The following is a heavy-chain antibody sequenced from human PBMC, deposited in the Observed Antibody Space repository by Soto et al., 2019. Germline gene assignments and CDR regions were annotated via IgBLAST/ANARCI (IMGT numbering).Heavy chain of an antibody. CDR3: ARVVDTAMVTGSWFDP. D-gene: IGHD5-18*01. CDR1: GGTFSSYA. Sequence: QVQLVQSGAEVKKPGSSVKVSCKASGGTFSSYAISWVRQAPGQGLEWMGGIIPIFGTANYAQKFQGRVTITADKSTSTAYMEMSSLRSEDTAVYYCARVVDTAMVTGSWFDPWGQGTLVTVSS. V-gene: IGHV1-69*06. J-gene: IGHJ5*02. CDR2: IIPIFGTA.